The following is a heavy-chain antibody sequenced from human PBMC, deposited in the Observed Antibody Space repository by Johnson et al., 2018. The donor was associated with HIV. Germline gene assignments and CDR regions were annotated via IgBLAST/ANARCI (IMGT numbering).Heavy chain of an antibody. J-gene: IGHJ3*02. CDR3: TRLPSGYSRDAFDI. V-gene: IGHV3-30*04. CDR1: GFTFNSYP. CDR2: ISYDGNNK. D-gene: IGHD5-18*01. Sequence: QLVESGGGVVQPGRSLRLSCAASGFTFNSYPMHWFRQAPGKGLEWVAVISYDGNNKYYADSLKGRFTISRDNSKNTLYLQMNSLRAEDTAVYYCTRLPSGYSRDAFDIWGQGTMVTVSS.